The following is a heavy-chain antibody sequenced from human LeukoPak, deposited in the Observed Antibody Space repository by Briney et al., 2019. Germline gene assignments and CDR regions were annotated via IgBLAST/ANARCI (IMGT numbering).Heavy chain of an antibody. CDR3: ARVLWFGELLNGFDI. J-gene: IGHJ3*02. V-gene: IGHV1-69*04. D-gene: IGHD3-10*01. CDR1: GGTFSSYA. Sequence: SVKVSCKASGGTFSSYAISWVRQAPGQGLEWMGRIIPILGIANYAQKFQGRVTITADKSTSTAYMELSSLRSEDTAVYYCARVLWFGELLNGFDIWGQGTMVTVSS. CDR2: IIPILGIA.